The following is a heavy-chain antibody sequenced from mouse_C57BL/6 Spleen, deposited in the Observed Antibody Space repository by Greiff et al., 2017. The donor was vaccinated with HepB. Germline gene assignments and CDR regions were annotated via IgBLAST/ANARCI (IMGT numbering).Heavy chain of an antibody. CDR1: GYTFTSYT. V-gene: IGHV1-4*01. J-gene: IGHJ4*01. CDR3: ASGDGRSYDAMDY. Sequence: QVQLKESGAELARPGASVKMSCKASGYTFTSYTMHWVKQRPGQGLEWIGYINPSSGNTKYNQKFKDKATLTTDKSSSTAYMQLSSLTSEDSAVYYCASGDGRSYDAMDYWGQGTSVTVSS. D-gene: IGHD1-1*01. CDR2: INPSSGNT.